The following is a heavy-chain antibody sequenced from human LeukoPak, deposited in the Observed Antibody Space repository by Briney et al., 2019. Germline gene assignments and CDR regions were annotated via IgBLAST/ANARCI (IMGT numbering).Heavy chain of an antibody. CDR2: IKQDESEK. J-gene: IGHJ5*02. V-gene: IGHV3-7*03. D-gene: IGHD3-16*01. CDR3: ARDRRETMITFGGVMTAGWFDP. Sequence: GGSLRLSCAASGFTFSTYWMSWVRQTPEKGLEWVANIKQDESEKYYVDSVKGRFTISRDNARNSLYLQMNSLRAEDTAVYYCARDRRETMITFGGVMTAGWFDPWGQGTLVTVSS. CDR1: GFTFSTYW.